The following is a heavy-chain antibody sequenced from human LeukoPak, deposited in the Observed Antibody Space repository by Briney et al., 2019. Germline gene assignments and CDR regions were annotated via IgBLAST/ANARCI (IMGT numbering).Heavy chain of an antibody. CDR3: AKIAAASSAWFDP. J-gene: IGHJ5*02. CDR2: ISGSGGST. CDR1: GFTFSSYG. V-gene: IGHV3-23*01. Sequence: GGTLRLSCAASGFTFSSYGMSWVRQAPGKGLEWVSAISGSGGSTYYADSVKGRFTISRDNSRNTLYLQMNSLRAEDTAVYYCAKIAAASSAWFDPWGQGTLVTVSS. D-gene: IGHD6-13*01.